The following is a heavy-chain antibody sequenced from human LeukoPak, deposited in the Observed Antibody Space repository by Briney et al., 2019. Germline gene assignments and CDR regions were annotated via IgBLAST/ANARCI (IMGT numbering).Heavy chain of an antibody. J-gene: IGHJ4*02. D-gene: IGHD6-13*01. CDR3: ARGGGGPEPSSSYYYFDY. CDR1: GDSIRSNSYY. V-gene: IGHV4-61*10. CDR2: IYHSGST. Sequence: ASETLSLTCTVSGDSIRSNSYYWSWVRQPAGKGLEWIGYIYHSGSTYYNPSLKSRVTISVDRSKNQFSLKLSSVTAADTAVYYYARGGGGPEPSSSYYYFDYWGQGTLVTVSS.